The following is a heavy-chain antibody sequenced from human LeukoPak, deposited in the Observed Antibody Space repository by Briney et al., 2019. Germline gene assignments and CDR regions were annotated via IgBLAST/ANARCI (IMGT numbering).Heavy chain of an antibody. J-gene: IGHJ4*02. CDR3: ASPPYGDYGK. CDR1: GGSFSGYC. V-gene: IGHV4-34*01. Sequence: PSETLSLTCAVYGGSFSGYCWSWIRQPPGKGLEWIGEINHSGSTKYNPSLKSRVSISVDTSKNQLSLKLSSVSAADTAVYYCASPPYGDYGKWGQGTLVTVSS. CDR2: INHSGST. D-gene: IGHD4-17*01.